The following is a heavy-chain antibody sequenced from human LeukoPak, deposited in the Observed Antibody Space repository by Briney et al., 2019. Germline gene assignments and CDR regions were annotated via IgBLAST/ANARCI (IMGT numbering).Heavy chain of an antibody. CDR2: ISYDGSNK. CDR1: GFTFSSYG. CDR3: AARRITMIVVVRSAFDI. Sequence: GGSLRLSCAASGFTFSSYGRHWVRQAPGKGLEWVAVISYDGSNKYYADSVKGRFTISRGNSKNTLYLQMNSLRAEDTAVYYCAARRITMIVVVRSAFDIWGQGTMVTVSS. V-gene: IGHV3-30*03. D-gene: IGHD3-22*01. J-gene: IGHJ3*02.